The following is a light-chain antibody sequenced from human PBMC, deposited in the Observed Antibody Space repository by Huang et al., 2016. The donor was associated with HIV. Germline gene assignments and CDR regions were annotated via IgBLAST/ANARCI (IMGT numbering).Light chain of an antibody. CDR3: QQYGSSPA. J-gene: IGKJ1*01. CDR2: GAS. CDR1: QRVSSSY. Sequence: EIVLTQSPGTLSVSPGERATLSCRASQRVSSSYLAWYQQKPGQAPRLLIYGASSRATDIPDRFSGSGSGTDFTLSISRLEPEDVAVYYCQQYGSSPAFGQGTKVEIK. V-gene: IGKV3-20*01.